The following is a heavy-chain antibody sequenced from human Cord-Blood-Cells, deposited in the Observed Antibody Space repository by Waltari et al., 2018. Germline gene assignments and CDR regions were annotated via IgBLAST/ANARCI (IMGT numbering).Heavy chain of an antibody. CDR3: ARTGGAYSNYEYYYYYYMDV. CDR1: GGSINSGGYY. V-gene: IGHV4-31*03. CDR2: IYYSGST. D-gene: IGHD4-4*01. J-gene: IGHJ6*03. Sequence: QVQLQESGPGLVKPSQTLSLTCTVSGGSINSGGYYWSWIRQHPGKGLEWIGYIYYSGSTYYNPSLKSRVTISVDTSKNQFSLKLSSVTAADTAVYYCARTGGAYSNYEYYYYYYMDVWGKGTTVTVSS.